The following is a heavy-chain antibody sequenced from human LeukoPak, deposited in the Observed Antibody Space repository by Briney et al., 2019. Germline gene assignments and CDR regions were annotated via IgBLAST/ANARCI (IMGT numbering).Heavy chain of an antibody. D-gene: IGHD2-21*02. CDR1: GGSISSYY. Sequence: PSDTLSLTCTVSGGSISSYYWSWIRQPAGKGLEWIGRIYTSGSTNYNPSLKSRVTMSVDTSKNQFSLKLSSVTAADTAVYYCARIGTYCGGDCYSDYYYYMDVWGKGTTVTVSS. CDR2: IYTSGST. J-gene: IGHJ6*03. CDR3: ARIGTYCGGDCYSDYYYYMDV. V-gene: IGHV4-4*07.